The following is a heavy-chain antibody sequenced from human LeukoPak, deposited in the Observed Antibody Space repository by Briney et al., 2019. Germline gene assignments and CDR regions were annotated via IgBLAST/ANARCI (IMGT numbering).Heavy chain of an antibody. D-gene: IGHD5-12*01. CDR3: TRDWRNLGYDY. Sequence: GGSLRLSCAASGFTLSAYWMHWVRQAPGRGLMWVSRIEGDGNRITYADSVKGRFTISRDNAKNTLYLQMNSLRAEDTAVYYCTRDWRNLGYDYWGQGTLVTVSS. CDR1: GFTLSAYW. CDR2: IEGDGNRI. V-gene: IGHV3-74*01. J-gene: IGHJ4*02.